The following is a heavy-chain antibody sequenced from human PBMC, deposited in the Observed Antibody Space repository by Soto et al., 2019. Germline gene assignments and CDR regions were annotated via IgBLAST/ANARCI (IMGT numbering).Heavy chain of an antibody. CDR2: INAGNGNT. CDR1: GYTFTSYA. CDR3: AREPMVPGPAGFDY. V-gene: IGHV1-3*01. J-gene: IGHJ4*02. Sequence: QVQLVQSGAEVKKPGASVKVSCKASGYTFTSYAMHWVRQAPGQRLEWMGWINAGNGNTKYSQKFQGRVTINRDTSASTAYMELSSLKSEDTAVYYCAREPMVPGPAGFDYWGQGTLVNVSS. D-gene: IGHD3-10*01.